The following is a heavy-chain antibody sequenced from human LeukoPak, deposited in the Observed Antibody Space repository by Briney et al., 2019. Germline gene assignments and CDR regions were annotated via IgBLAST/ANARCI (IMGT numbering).Heavy chain of an antibody. CDR3: ARGLGAPVAAWFLFP. Sequence: GASVKVSCKASGYTFTGHYMHWVRQAPGQGLEWMGWINPNSGGTNYAQKFQGRVTMTRDTSISTAYMELSRLRSDDTAVYYCARGLGAPVAAWFLFPWGQGTLVTVSS. D-gene: IGHD6-19*01. CDR2: INPNSGGT. J-gene: IGHJ5*02. V-gene: IGHV1-2*02. CDR1: GYTFTGHY.